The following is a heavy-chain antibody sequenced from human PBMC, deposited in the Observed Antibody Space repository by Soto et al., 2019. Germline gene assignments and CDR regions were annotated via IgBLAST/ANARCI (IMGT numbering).Heavy chain of an antibody. CDR3: ARGRVGQYHLLWWFDP. CDR1: GGSFSGYY. V-gene: IGHV4-34*01. J-gene: IGHJ5*02. D-gene: IGHD2-2*01. CDR2: MNHSGST. Sequence: QVQLQQWGAGLLKPSETLSLTCAVYGGSFSGYYWSWIRQPPGKGLEWIGEMNHSGSTNYNPSLKSRVTISVDTSRNQFSLKLRSVTAADTAMYFCARGRVGQYHLLWWFDPWGQGTLVTVSS.